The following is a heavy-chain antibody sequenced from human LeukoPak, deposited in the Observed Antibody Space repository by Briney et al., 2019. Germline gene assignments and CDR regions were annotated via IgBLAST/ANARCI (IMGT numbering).Heavy chain of an antibody. J-gene: IGHJ4*02. V-gene: IGHV3-15*01. CDR3: TTVIGRWLQPFDY. Sequence: PGGSLRLSCAASGFTFSNAWMSWVRQAPGKGLEWVGRIKSKTDGGTTDYAAPVKGRFTISRDDSKNTLYLQMNSLKTEDTAVYYCTTVIGRWLQPFDYWGQGTLVTVSS. CDR2: IKSKTDGGTT. D-gene: IGHD5-24*01. CDR1: GFTFSNAW.